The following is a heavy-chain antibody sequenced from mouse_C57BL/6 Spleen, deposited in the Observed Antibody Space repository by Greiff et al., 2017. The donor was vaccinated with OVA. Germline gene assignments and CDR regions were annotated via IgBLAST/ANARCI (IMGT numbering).Heavy chain of an antibody. Sequence: EVQLQQSGPELVKPGASVKMSCKASGYTFTDYNMHWVKQSHGKSLEWIGYINPNNGGTSYNQKFKGKATLTVNKSSSTAYMELRSLTSEDSAVYYCARGIYCGSSYDWYFDVWGTGTTVTVSS. V-gene: IGHV1-22*01. CDR3: ARGIYCGSSYDWYFDV. CDR2: INPNNGGT. D-gene: IGHD1-1*01. CDR1: GYTFTDYN. J-gene: IGHJ1*03.